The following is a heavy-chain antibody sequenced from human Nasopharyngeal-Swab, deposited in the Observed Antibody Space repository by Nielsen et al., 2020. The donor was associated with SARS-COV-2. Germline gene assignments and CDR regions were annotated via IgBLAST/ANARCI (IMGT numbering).Heavy chain of an antibody. D-gene: IGHD2-15*01. V-gene: IGHV3-53*01. J-gene: IGHJ6*02. CDR3: ARDRPVHCSGGSCYYYYGMDV. Sequence: VRQAPGKGLEWVSVIYSGGSTYYADSVKGRFTISRDNSKNMLYLQMNSLRAEDTAVYYCARDRPVHCSGGSCYYYYGMDVWGQGTTVTVSS. CDR2: IYSGGST.